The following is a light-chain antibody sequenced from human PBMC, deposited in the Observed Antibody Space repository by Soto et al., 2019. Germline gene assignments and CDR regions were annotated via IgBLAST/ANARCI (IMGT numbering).Light chain of an antibody. V-gene: IGKV1-39*01. CDR3: QQTYNTTWT. CDR2: AAS. J-gene: IGKJ1*01. CDR1: QGISTY. Sequence: DIQMTQSPSSLSASVGDRVTITCRASQGISTYLNWYQQKPGKAPKLLIYAASSLQSGVPSRFSGSGSETDFTLTISSLQPEDFATYSCQQTYNTTWTFGQGTRWIS.